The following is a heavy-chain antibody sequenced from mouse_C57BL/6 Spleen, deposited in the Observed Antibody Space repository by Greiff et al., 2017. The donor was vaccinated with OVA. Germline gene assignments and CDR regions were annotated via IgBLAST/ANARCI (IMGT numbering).Heavy chain of an antibody. CDR1: GYAFSSYW. J-gene: IGHJ2*01. CDR3: AREETYGNYDY. V-gene: IGHV1-80*01. D-gene: IGHD2-1*01. Sequence: LQESGAELVKPGASVKISCKASGYAFSSYWMNWVKQRPGKGLEWIGQIYPGDGDTNYNGKFKGKATLTADKSSSTAYMQLSSLTSEDSAVYFCAREETYGNYDYWGQGTTLTVSS. CDR2: IYPGDGDT.